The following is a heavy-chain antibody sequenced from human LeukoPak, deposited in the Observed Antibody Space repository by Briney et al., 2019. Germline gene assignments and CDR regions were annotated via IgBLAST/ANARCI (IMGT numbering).Heavy chain of an antibody. V-gene: IGHV3-74*01. Sequence: GGSLRLSCAASGFTFSSYWIHWVRQPPGKGLVWVSRINSDGSSTRYADSVKGRFTISRDNAKNTLYLQMNSLRGEDTAVYYCARGYDYDSSAYPGGYYGMDVWGQGTTVTVSS. CDR1: GFTFSSYW. J-gene: IGHJ6*02. CDR2: INSDGSST. D-gene: IGHD3-22*01. CDR3: ARGYDYDSSAYPGGYYGMDV.